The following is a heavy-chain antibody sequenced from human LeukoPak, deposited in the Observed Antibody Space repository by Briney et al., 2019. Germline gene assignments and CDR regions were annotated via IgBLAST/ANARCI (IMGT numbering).Heavy chain of an antibody. CDR2: IKQDGSER. Sequence: GGSLRLSCAASGFTFSSYAMSWVRQSPTKGLEWVANIKQDGSERYYVDSVKGRFTISRDNAKNSLSLQMNNLRVEDTAVYYCARAGSHWHYVYWGQGTVVTVSS. CDR3: ARAGSHWHYVY. V-gene: IGHV3-7*01. J-gene: IGHJ4*02. CDR1: GFTFSSYA. D-gene: IGHD3-10*01.